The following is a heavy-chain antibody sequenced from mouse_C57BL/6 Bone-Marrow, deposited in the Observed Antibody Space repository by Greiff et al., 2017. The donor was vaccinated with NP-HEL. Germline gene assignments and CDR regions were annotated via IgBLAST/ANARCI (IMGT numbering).Heavy chain of an antibody. V-gene: IGHV5-4*01. J-gene: IGHJ3*01. D-gene: IGHD1-1*01. CDR2: ISDGGSYT. CDR1: GFTFSSYA. CDR3: ARDGYYDSSYEGFAY. Sequence: EVKLVESGGGLVKPGGSLKLSCAASGFTFSSYAMSWVRQTPEKRLEWVATISDGGSYTYYPDNVKGRFTISRDNAKNNLYLQMSHLKSEDTAMYYCARDGYYDSSYEGFAYWGQGTLVTVSA.